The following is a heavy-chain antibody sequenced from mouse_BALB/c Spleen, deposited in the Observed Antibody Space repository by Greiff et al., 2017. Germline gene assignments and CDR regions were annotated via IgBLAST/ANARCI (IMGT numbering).Heavy chain of an antibody. D-gene: IGHD1-1*02. CDR1: GFTFSSFG. V-gene: IGHV5-17*02. J-gene: IGHJ3*01. CDR2: ISSGSSTI. Sequence: EVQGVESGGGLVQPGGSRKLSCAASGFTFSSFGMHWVRQAPEKGLEWVAYISSGSSTIYYADTVKGRFTISRDNPKNTLFLQMTSLRSEDTAMYYCATSLYGRAWFAYWGQGTLVTVSA. CDR3: ATSLYGRAWFAY.